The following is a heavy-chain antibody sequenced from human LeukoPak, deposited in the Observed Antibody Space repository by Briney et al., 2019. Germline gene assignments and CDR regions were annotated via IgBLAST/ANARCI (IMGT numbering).Heavy chain of an antibody. CDR3: ARDPSRGYSYGYADY. CDR2: IMRDGSEK. CDR1: GFTFSPYG. Sequence: GGSLRLSCAASGFTFSPYGMHWVRQPPGKGLEWVANIMRDGSEKYYVDSVKGRFTISRDNAKNSLYLQMNSLRAEDTAVYYCARDPSRGYSYGYADYWGQGSLVIVSS. V-gene: IGHV3-7*01. J-gene: IGHJ4*02. D-gene: IGHD5-18*01.